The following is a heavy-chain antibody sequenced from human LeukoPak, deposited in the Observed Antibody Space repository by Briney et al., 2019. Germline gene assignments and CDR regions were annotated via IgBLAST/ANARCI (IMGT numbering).Heavy chain of an antibody. Sequence: SQTLSLTCTVSGGSISSGDYYWSWIRQPPGKGLEWIGYIYYSGSTYYNPSLKSRVTISVDTSKNQFSLKLSSVTAADTAVYYCARVWDSSGWYRLRFDSWGQGTLVTVSS. V-gene: IGHV4-30-4*08. CDR3: ARVWDSSGWYRLRFDS. J-gene: IGHJ5*01. D-gene: IGHD6-19*01. CDR1: GGSISSGDYY. CDR2: IYYSGST.